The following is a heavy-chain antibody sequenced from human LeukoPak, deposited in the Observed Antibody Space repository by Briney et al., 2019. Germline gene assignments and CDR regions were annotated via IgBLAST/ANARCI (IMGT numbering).Heavy chain of an antibody. J-gene: IGHJ6*02. V-gene: IGHV4-59*01. CDR2: IYYSGST. D-gene: IGHD3-10*01. Sequence: SETLSLTCTVSGGSISSYYWSWIRQPPGKGLEWIGYIYYSGSTNYNPSLKSRVTISVDTSKNQSSLKLSSVTAADTAVYYCARDQAHYYGSGSFYGMDVWGQGTTVTVSS. CDR3: ARDQAHYYGSGSFYGMDV. CDR1: GGSISSYY.